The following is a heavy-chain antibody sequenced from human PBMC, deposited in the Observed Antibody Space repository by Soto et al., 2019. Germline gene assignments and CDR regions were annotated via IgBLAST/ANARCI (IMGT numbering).Heavy chain of an antibody. CDR2: INHRGST. J-gene: IGHJ4*02. CDR3: ARKPDYGDYAGEDY. CDR1: GGSFRRYY. Sequence: SETLSLTSAVYGGSFRRYYWSWIRQPPGKGLEWIGEINHRGSTNYNPSLKGRVTISVDTSKNQFSLKLSSVTAADTAVYYCARKPDYGDYAGEDYWGQGTLVTVSS. V-gene: IGHV4-34*01. D-gene: IGHD4-17*01.